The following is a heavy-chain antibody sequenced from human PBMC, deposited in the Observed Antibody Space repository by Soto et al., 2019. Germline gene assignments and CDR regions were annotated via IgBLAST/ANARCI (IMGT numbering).Heavy chain of an antibody. J-gene: IGHJ5*02. CDR1: GYTFTSYA. V-gene: IGHV1-3*01. CDR3: ARQIRDYDSSDSWFDP. CDR2: INAGNGNT. D-gene: IGHD3-22*01. Sequence: ASVKVSCKASGYTFTSYAMHWVRQAPGQRLEWMGWINAGNGNTKYSQKFQGRVTITRDTSASTAYMELSSLRSEDTAVYYCARQIRDYDSSDSWFDPWGQGTLVTVSS.